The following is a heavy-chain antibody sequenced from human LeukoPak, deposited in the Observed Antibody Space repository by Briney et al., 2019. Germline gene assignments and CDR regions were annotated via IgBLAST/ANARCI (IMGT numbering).Heavy chain of an antibody. Sequence: PGGSLRLSCAASGFTFSRYWMTWVRQAPGKVLEWVANIRQDGSDKYYVDSVKGRFTISRDNAKNSLFLQMNSLRAEDTAVYYCVRDSYTNTWHFQDEDYWGQGTLVTVSS. D-gene: IGHD2-2*02. V-gene: IGHV3-7*01. CDR3: VRDSYTNTWHFQDEDY. CDR2: IRQDGSDK. J-gene: IGHJ4*02. CDR1: GFTFSRYW.